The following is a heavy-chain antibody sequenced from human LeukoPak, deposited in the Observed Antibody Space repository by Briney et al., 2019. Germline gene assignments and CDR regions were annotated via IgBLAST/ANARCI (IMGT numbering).Heavy chain of an antibody. Sequence: PSGTLSLTCAVSGGSISSDNWWRWVRQPPKEGLGWVGDIYHSGSTKYNPSLKGRVTIPVDKSNNQVSLQLSPVIAEHTAVYYCERLVIGVVASAMLGDYYFLYWGQGTLVTVSS. CDR2: IYHSGST. CDR1: GGSISSDNW. V-gene: IGHV4-4*02. J-gene: IGHJ4*02. CDR3: ERLVIGVVASAMLGDYYFLY. D-gene: IGHD2-2*01.